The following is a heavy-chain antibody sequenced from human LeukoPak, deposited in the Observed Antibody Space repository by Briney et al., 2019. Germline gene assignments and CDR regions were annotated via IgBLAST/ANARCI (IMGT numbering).Heavy chain of an antibody. J-gene: IGHJ4*02. CDR3: AGIDSSGYDYDY. V-gene: IGHV1-69*13. CDR1: GGTFSSYA. CDR2: IIPIFGTA. D-gene: IGHD3-22*01. Sequence: SVKVSCKASGGTFSSYAISWVRQAPGQGLEWMGGIIPIFGTANYAQKFQGRVTITADESTSTAYMERSSLRSEDTAVYYCAGIDSSGYDYDYWGQGTLVTVSS.